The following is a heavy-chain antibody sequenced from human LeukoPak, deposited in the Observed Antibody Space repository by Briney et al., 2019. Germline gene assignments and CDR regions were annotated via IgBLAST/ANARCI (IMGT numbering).Heavy chain of an antibody. J-gene: IGHJ6*03. CDR1: GFTFSSYS. Sequence: GGSLRLSCAASGFTFSSYSMNWVRQAPGKGLEWVAFIRYDGSNKYYADSVKGRFTISRDNSKNSLYLQMNSLRAEDTAVYYCAKGGGYCSSTSCPGSMDVWGKGTTVTVSS. D-gene: IGHD2-2*03. CDR3: AKGGGYCSSTSCPGSMDV. V-gene: IGHV3-30*02. CDR2: IRYDGSNK.